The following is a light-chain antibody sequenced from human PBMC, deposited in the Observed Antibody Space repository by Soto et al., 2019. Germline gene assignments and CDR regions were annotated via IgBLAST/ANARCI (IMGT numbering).Light chain of an antibody. J-gene: IGKJ4*01. V-gene: IGKV3-20*01. CDR2: RAS. Sequence: DIVLTQSPDTLSLSPGERATLSCRASQSVSSALLAWYQQKPGQAPRLLIYRASTRATGIPDRFTGSGSGTDFAHTISRLEPEDFAVYYCPQYEISPLTFGVGTKVEIK. CDR1: QSVSSAL. CDR3: PQYEISPLT.